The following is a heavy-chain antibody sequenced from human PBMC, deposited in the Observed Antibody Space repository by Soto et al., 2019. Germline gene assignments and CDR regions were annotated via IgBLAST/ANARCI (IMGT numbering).Heavy chain of an antibody. CDR2: ISASGGST. CDR1: GFTFSSYA. V-gene: IGHV3-23*01. J-gene: IGHJ4*02. Sequence: GGSLRLSCAASGFTFSSYAMNWVRQAPGKGLEWVSAISASGGSTYYADSVKGRFTISRDNSKNTMYVQMNSLRAEDTAVYYCARGAGRYYDSSGYYTHWAQGALVTVSS. CDR3: ARGAGRYYDSSGYYTH. D-gene: IGHD3-22*01.